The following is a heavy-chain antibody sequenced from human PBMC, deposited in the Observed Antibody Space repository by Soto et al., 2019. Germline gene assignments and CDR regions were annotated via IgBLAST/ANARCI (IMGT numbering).Heavy chain of an antibody. D-gene: IGHD6-13*01. Sequence: QITLKESGPTLVKPTQTLTLTCTFPGFSLSTSRVGVGWIRQPPGKALEWLALIYWDDDKRYSPSLKSKLTITKDTSKNQVVLTMTNMAPVDTATYHCAHRRSSSWFFDYWGQGMLVTVSS. CDR2: IYWDDDK. J-gene: IGHJ4*02. CDR3: AHRRSSSWFFDY. V-gene: IGHV2-5*02. CDR1: GFSLSTSRVG.